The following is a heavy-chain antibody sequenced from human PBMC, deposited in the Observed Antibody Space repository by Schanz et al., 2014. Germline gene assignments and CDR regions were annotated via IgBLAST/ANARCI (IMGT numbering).Heavy chain of an antibody. CDR1: GFTFSRHA. CDR3: AGGTPFLCDY. CDR2: ITYDGSNK. J-gene: IGHJ4*02. D-gene: IGHD3-16*01. V-gene: IGHV3-30*09. Sequence: QVELVESGGGVVQPGRSLRLSCAASGFTFSRHAMHWVRQAAGKGLEWVAAITYDGSNKYYAESVKGRFAISRDNSKDTLYLQMNSLRTEDTAVYYCAGGTPFLCDYWGQGTLVTVSS.